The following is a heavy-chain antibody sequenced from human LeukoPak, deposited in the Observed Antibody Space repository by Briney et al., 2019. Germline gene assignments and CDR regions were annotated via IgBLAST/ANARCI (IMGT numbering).Heavy chain of an antibody. J-gene: IGHJ4*02. V-gene: IGHV4-61*01. Sequence: PSETLSLTCTVSGGSISSGSYYWSWIRQPPGKGLEWIAYIYYSGSTNYNPSLKSRVTISVDTSKNQFSLKLSSVTAADTAVYYCARHPDSDYWGQGTLVTVSS. D-gene: IGHD2-15*01. CDR3: ARHPDSDY. CDR2: IYYSGST. CDR1: GGSISSGSYY.